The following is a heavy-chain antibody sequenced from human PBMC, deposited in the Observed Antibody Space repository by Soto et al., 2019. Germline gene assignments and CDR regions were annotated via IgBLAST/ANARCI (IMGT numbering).Heavy chain of an antibody. CDR1: GFTFSSYG. CDR3: AKKHIVVVTAIMDV. V-gene: IGHV3-30*18. CDR2: ISYDGSNK. J-gene: IGHJ6*02. D-gene: IGHD2-21*02. Sequence: GGSLRLSCAASGFTFSSYGMHWVRQAPGKGLEWVAVISYDGSNKYYADSVKGRFTISRDNSKNTLYLQMNSLRAEDTAVYYCAKKHIVVVTAIMDVWGQGTTVTVSS.